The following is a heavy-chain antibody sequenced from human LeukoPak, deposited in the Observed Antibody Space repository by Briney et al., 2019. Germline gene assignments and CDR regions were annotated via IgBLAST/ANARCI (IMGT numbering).Heavy chain of an antibody. Sequence: SETLSPTCAVYGGSLSGYYGGWTSQPPGKGLEWIGEINHSGSTNYNPSLKSRVTISVDTSKNQFSLKLSSVTAADTAVYYCARGDSSGWYGWAFDYWGQGTLVTVSS. J-gene: IGHJ4*02. CDR3: ARGDSSGWYGWAFDY. D-gene: IGHD6-19*01. CDR2: INHSGST. CDR1: GGSLSGYY. V-gene: IGHV4-34*01.